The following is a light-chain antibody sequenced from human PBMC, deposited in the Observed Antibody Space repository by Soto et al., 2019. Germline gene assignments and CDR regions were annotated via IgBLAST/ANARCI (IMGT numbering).Light chain of an antibody. CDR2: KAS. J-gene: IGKJ1*01. CDR3: QQDNSYPWT. V-gene: IGKV1-5*03. Sequence: DIQMTQSPSTLSASVGDRATITCRASQSISSRLAWYQQKQGKAPKLLIYKASSLESGVPSRFSGSGSGTEFTLTISSRQPDDFATYYCQQDNSYPWTFGQGTKVEIK. CDR1: QSISSR.